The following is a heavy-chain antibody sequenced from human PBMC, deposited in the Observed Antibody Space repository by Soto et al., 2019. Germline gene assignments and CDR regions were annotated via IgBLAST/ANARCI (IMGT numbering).Heavy chain of an antibody. CDR3: ARDLRTTPIFGVVTPINYYGMDV. J-gene: IGHJ6*02. V-gene: IGHV1-46*01. CDR2: INPSGGGT. CDR1: GYTFTSYY. Sequence: ASVKVSCKASGYTFTSYYIHWVRQAPGQGLKWMGIINPSGGGTSYAQIFQGRVTMTRDTSTSTVYMELSSLRSEDTAVYYCARDLRTTPIFGVVTPINYYGMDVWGQGTTVTVSS. D-gene: IGHD3-3*02.